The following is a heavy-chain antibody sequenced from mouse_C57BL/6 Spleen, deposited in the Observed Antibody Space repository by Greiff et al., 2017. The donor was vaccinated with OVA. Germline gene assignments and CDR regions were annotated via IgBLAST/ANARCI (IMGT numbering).Heavy chain of an antibody. J-gene: IGHJ4*01. CDR3: ARGDYDVDYYAMDY. CDR1: GYTFTDYN. CDR2: INPNNGGT. D-gene: IGHD2-4*01. V-gene: IGHV1-18*01. Sequence: VQLQQSGPELVKPGASVKIPCKASGYTFTDYNMDWVKQSHGKSLEWIGDINPNNGGTIYNQKFKGKATLTVDKSSSTAYMELRSLTSEDTAVYYCARGDYDVDYYAMDYWGQGTSVTVSS.